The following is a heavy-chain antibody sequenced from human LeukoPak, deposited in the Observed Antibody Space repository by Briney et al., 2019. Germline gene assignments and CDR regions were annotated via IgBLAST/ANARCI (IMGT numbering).Heavy chain of an antibody. CDR3: APDLTTVTTLDWYFDL. CDR2: MSSNSSYI. J-gene: IGHJ2*01. Sequence: GVPLRLSCAASGFTLRCYSVNWVRQSPGEALECVSSMSSNSSYIYYAHSVKGRFTISRDNAKNSLYLKMNSLRAEDTAVYYCAPDLTTVTTLDWYFDLWGRGTLVTVSS. V-gene: IGHV3-21*01. D-gene: IGHD4-17*01. CDR1: GFTLRCYS.